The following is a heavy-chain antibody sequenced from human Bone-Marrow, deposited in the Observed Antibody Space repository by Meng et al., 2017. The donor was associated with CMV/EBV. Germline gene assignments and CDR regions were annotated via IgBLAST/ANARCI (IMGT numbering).Heavy chain of an antibody. V-gene: IGHV1-2*02. J-gene: IGHJ4*02. D-gene: IGHD5-12*01. CDR2: INPNSGGT. Sequence: ASVKVSCKASGYTFTSYYMHWVRQAPGQGLEWMGWINPNSGGTNYAQKFQGRVTMTRDTSISTAYMELSRLRSDDTAVYYCARLDGVATTPLLWGQGTLVTVSS. CDR1: GYTFTSYY. CDR3: ARLDGVATTPLL.